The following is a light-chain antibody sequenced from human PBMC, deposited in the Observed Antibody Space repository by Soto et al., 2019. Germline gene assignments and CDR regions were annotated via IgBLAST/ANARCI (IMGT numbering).Light chain of an antibody. CDR3: SSYTITNTLL. Sequence: QSALTQPASVSGSPGQSITISCTGTSSDVGAYNYVSWYRQHPGKAPQLMIYEVTNRPSGVSNRFSASKSGNTASLTISGLHTEDEADYYCSSYTITNTLLFGGGTKVTVL. J-gene: IGLJ2*01. CDR1: SSDVGAYNY. V-gene: IGLV2-14*01. CDR2: EVT.